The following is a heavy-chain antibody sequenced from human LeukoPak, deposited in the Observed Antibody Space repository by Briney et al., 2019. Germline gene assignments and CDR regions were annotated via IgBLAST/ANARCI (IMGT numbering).Heavy chain of an antibody. CDR3: ARERIAAAGTVFDY. Sequence: GGSLRLSCAGSGFTFSSYDMNWVRQAPGKGLEWLAYISTSSRTIYYADSVKGRFTISRDNAKNSLYLQMNSLRAEDSAVHYCARERIAAAGTVFDYWGQGTLVTVSS. CDR1: GFTFSSYD. V-gene: IGHV3-48*01. J-gene: IGHJ4*02. CDR2: ISTSSRTI. D-gene: IGHD6-13*01.